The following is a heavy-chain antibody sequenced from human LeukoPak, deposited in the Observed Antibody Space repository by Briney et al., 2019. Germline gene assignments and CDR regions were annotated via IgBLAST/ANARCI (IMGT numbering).Heavy chain of an antibody. V-gene: IGHV3-53*01. Sequence: QPGGSLRLSCAASGFTVSSNYMSWVRQAPGKGLEWVSVIYSGGSTYYADSVKGRFTISRDNSKNTLYLQMNSLRAEDTAVYYCAKEAKITMIVVVTRGGAFDIWGQGTMVTVSS. CDR2: IYSGGST. J-gene: IGHJ3*02. CDR3: AKEAKITMIVVVTRGGAFDI. CDR1: GFTVSSNY. D-gene: IGHD3-22*01.